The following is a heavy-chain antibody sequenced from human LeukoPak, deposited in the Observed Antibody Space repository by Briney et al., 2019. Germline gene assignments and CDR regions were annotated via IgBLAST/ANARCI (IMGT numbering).Heavy chain of an antibody. CDR1: GFTFSSYA. J-gene: IGHJ5*02. Sequence: GGSPRLSCAASGFTFSSYAMSWVRQAPGKGLEWVSAISGSGGSTYYADSVKGRFTISRDNSKNTLYLQMNSLRAEDTAVYYCAKPQYCSGGSCYWFDPWGQGTLVTVS. V-gene: IGHV3-23*01. CDR2: ISGSGGST. D-gene: IGHD2-15*01. CDR3: AKPQYCSGGSCYWFDP.